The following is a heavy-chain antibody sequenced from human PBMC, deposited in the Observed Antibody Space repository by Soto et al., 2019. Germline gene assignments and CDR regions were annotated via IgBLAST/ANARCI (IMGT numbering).Heavy chain of an antibody. Sequence: GGSLRLSCAASGFNFRTFSMNWLRQAPGKGLEWVSFISSGTGTTYYADSVKGRFTISRDDAKNSLYLQMNSLRDEDTAVYFCARDRIVVIPAAPNWFDPWGQGTLVTVSS. CDR2: ISSGTGTT. D-gene: IGHD2-2*01. CDR3: ARDRIVVIPAAPNWFDP. CDR1: GFNFRTFS. J-gene: IGHJ5*02. V-gene: IGHV3-48*02.